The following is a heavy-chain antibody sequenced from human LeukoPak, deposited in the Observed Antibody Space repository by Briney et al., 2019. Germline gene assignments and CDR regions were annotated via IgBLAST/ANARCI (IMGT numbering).Heavy chain of an antibody. CDR2: INHSGST. J-gene: IGHJ3*02. V-gene: IGHV4-34*01. Sequence: SETLSLTCAVYGGSFSGYYWSWIRQPPGKGLEWIGEINHSGSTNYNPSLKSRVTISVDTSKNQFSLKLSSVTAADTAVYYCARPLNYAGDAFDIWGQGTMVTVSS. D-gene: IGHD2-2*01. CDR3: ARPLNYAGDAFDI. CDR1: GGSFSGYY.